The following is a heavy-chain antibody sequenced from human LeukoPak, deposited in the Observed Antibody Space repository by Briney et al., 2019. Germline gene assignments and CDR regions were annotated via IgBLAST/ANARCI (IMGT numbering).Heavy chain of an antibody. D-gene: IGHD1-1*01. CDR1: GYTFTSYY. CDR3: ARVHLGENYYYYYMDV. V-gene: IGHV1-18*04. J-gene: IGHJ6*03. CDR2: ISAYNGNT. Sequence: ASVKVSCKASGYTFTSYYMHWVRQAPGQGLEWMGWISAYNGNTNYAQKLQGRVTMTTDTSTSTAYMELRSLRSDDTAVYYCARVHLGENYYYYYMDVWGKGTTVTVSS.